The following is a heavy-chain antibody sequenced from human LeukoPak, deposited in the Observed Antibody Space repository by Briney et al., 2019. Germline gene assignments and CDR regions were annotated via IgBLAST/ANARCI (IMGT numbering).Heavy chain of an antibody. D-gene: IGHD6-6*01. CDR3: ARQIAARPPYYMDV. Sequence: PGGSLRLSCAASGFFVSDKYMSWVRKAPGKGLVWVSVIYSGGGTFYADSVKGRFTISRDNSKNMLYLQMNSLRAEDTAVYYCARQIAARPPYYMDVWGKGTTVTVSS. CDR1: GFFVSDKY. CDR2: IYSGGGT. J-gene: IGHJ6*03. V-gene: IGHV3-53*01.